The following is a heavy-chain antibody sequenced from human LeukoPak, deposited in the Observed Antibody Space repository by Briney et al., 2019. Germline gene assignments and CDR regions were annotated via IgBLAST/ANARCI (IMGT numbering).Heavy chain of an antibody. V-gene: IGHV3-48*03. CDR2: ISSSGSSM. Sequence: GSLRLSCAASGFTFSSYEMDWVRQAPGKGLEWVSYISSSGSSMYYRDSVKGRFTISRDNAENSLCLQMNSLRAEDTAVYYCVREGNNGDFDYWGQGTLVTVSS. CDR1: GFTFSSYE. CDR3: VREGNNGDFDY. J-gene: IGHJ4*02. D-gene: IGHD1/OR15-1a*01.